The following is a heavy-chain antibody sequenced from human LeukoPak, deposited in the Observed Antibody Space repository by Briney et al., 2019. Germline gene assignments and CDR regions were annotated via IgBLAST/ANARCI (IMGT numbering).Heavy chain of an antibody. CDR1: GGSFSGYY. CDR2: INHSGST. J-gene: IGHJ4*02. D-gene: IGHD3/OR15-3a*01. CDR3: ARGGLANYFDY. V-gene: IGHV4-34*01. Sequence: PSETLSLTCVVCGGSFSGYYWSWIRQPPGKGVEGIGEINHSGSTNYNPSLKSGVTISVDTSKNQFSLKLPSVTAADTAVYYCARGGLANYFDYWGQGTLVPVSS.